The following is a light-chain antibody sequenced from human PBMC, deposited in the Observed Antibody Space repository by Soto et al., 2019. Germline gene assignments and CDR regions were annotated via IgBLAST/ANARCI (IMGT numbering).Light chain of an antibody. CDR3: QSYDSSLSGSV. Sequence: QSVLTQPASVSGSPGQSLTISCTGTSSDVGIYNYVSWYQQHPGKAPKLMIYEVSNRPSGVSNRFSGSKSGNTASLTISGLQAEDEADYYCQSYDSSLSGSVFGGGTQLTVL. CDR1: SSDVGIYNY. J-gene: IGLJ2*01. CDR2: EVS. V-gene: IGLV2-14*01.